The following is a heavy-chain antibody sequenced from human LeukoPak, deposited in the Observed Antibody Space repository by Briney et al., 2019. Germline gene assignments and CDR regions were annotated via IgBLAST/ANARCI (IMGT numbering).Heavy chain of an antibody. J-gene: IGHJ3*02. CDR3: ARKYCSTTSCSYGFDI. V-gene: IGHV4-38-2*02. CDR1: GYSISSGYY. D-gene: IGHD2-2*01. CDR2: TSHSGST. Sequence: PSETLSLTCTVSGYSISSGYYWGWIRQPPGKGLEWIGETSHSGSTNYNPSLESRVTISVDTSKKQFSLKLTSVTAADTAVYFCARKYCSTTSCSYGFDIWAQGTMVTVSS.